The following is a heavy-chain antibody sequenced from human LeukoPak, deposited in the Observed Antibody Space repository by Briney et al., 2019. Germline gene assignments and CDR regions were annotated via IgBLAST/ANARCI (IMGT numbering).Heavy chain of an antibody. CDR2: ISYDGSNK. CDR1: GFTFSSYA. V-gene: IGHV3-30*04. Sequence: GGSLRLSCAASGFTFSSYAMHWVRQAPGKGLEWVAVISYDGSNKYYADSVKGRFTISRDNSKNTLYLQMNSLRAEDTAVYYCAKAPRRGALVVVAAGFDYWGQGTLVTVSS. J-gene: IGHJ4*02. D-gene: IGHD2-15*01. CDR3: AKAPRRGALVVVAAGFDY.